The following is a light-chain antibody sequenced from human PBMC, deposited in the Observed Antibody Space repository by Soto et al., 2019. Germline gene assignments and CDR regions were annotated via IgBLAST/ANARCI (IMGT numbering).Light chain of an antibody. V-gene: IGKV3-20*01. CDR2: DAS. Sequence: EIGLTQSPGTLSLSPGERATLSCRASETIGYNYLAWYQQQPGLAPTPLIYDASTRAPGIPDRFSGSGSGTDFTLTSSSLEAGDFAVYYCQQYDTSYTVGPRTKLEI. J-gene: IGKJ2*01. CDR1: ETIGYNY. CDR3: QQYDTSYT.